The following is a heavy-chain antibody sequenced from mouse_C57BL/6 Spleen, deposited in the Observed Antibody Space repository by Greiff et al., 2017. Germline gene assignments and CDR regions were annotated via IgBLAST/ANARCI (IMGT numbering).Heavy chain of an antibody. J-gene: IGHJ2*01. CDR1: GYAFSSSW. V-gene: IGHV1-82*01. Sequence: VQLQESGPELVKPGASVKISCKASGYAFSSSWMNWVKQRPGKGLEWIGRIYPGDGDTNYNGKFKGKATLTADKSSSTAYMQLSSLTSEDSAVYFFARSGDGPYFAYWGQGTTLTVSS. CDR2: IYPGDGDT. D-gene: IGHD2-3*01. CDR3: ARSGDGPYFAY.